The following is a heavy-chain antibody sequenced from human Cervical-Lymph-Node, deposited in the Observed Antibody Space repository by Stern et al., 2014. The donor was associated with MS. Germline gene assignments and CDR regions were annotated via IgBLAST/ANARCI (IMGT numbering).Heavy chain of an antibody. CDR3: ARKADWGDYFDY. J-gene: IGHJ4*02. CDR2: IYSSGST. CDR1: GDSIRTYF. Sequence: QVQLVQSGPGLLKPSETLSLTCTVSGDSIRTYFWTWIRQSPGKTLEWIGYIYSSGSTDYNPSPKSRVTIPLDPPNKHFPLKLSSVTAADTAVYFCARKADWGDYFDYWGQGTLVTVSS. V-gene: IGHV4-59*08. D-gene: IGHD7-27*01.